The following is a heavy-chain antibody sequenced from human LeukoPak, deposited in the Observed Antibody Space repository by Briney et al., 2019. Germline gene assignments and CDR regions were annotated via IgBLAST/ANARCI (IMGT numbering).Heavy chain of an antibody. Sequence: SVKVSCKASGYIFSSHGISWVRQAPGQGLEWMGGIIPIFGTANYAQKFQGRVTITADESTSTAYMELSSLRSEDTAVYYCARRVSTTHYYMDVWGKGTTVTVSS. J-gene: IGHJ6*03. D-gene: IGHD2-2*01. CDR1: GYIFSSHG. CDR3: ARRVSTTHYYMDV. CDR2: IIPIFGTA. V-gene: IGHV1-69*13.